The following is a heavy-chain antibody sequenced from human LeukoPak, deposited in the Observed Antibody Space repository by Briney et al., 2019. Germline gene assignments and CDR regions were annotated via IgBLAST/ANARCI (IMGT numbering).Heavy chain of an antibody. V-gene: IGHV1-2*02. D-gene: IGHD6-13*01. J-gene: IGHJ4*02. Sequence: ASVKVSCKASGYTFTSYYLHWVRQAPGQGPEWMGWINPNSGGTNYAQKFQGRVTMTRDTSISTAYMELSRLRSDDTAVYYCARGASGQQLVSGDYWGQGTLVTVSS. CDR2: INPNSGGT. CDR3: ARGASGQQLVSGDY. CDR1: GYTFTSYY.